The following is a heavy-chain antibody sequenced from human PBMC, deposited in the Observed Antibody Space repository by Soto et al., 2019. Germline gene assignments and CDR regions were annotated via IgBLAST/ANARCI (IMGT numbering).Heavy chain of an antibody. CDR3: AKDWSAAAGPNWFDP. Sequence: LRLSCAASGFTFSSYGMHWVRQAPGKGLEWVAVISYDGSNKYYADSVKGRFTISRDNSKNTLYLQMNSLRAEDTAVYYCAKDWSAAAGPNWFDPWGQGTLVTVSS. CDR1: GFTFSSYG. V-gene: IGHV3-30*18. CDR2: ISYDGSNK. D-gene: IGHD6-13*01. J-gene: IGHJ5*02.